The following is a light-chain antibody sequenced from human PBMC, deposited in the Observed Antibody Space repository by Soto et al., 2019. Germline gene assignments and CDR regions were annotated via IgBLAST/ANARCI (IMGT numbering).Light chain of an antibody. J-gene: IGKJ1*01. CDR2: DAS. CDR3: QQYNSYWT. Sequence: DIQMTQSPSTLSASVGDRVTITCRASQSISSWLAWYQQKPGKAPKLLIYDASSLERGVPSRFGGSGSGTEFTLTISSLQPDDFATYYCQQYNSYWTFGQGTKVDI. CDR1: QSISSW. V-gene: IGKV1-5*01.